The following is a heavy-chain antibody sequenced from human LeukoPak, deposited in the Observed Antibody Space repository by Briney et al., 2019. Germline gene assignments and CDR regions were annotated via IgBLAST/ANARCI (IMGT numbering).Heavy chain of an antibody. V-gene: IGHV3-30*18. CDR2: ISYDGSNK. J-gene: IGHJ4*02. CDR1: GFTLSSYD. D-gene: IGHD4-17*01. CDR3: AKRDYGDYGLDY. Sequence: GGSLRLSCAASGFTLSSYDMHWVRQAPGKGLEWVAVISYDGSNKYYADSVKGRFTISRDNSKNTLYLQMNSLRAEDTAVYYCAKRDYGDYGLDYWGQGTLVTVSS.